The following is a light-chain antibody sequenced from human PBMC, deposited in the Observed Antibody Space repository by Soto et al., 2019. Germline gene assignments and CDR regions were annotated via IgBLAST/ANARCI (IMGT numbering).Light chain of an antibody. CDR2: FAS. J-gene: IGKJ1*01. Sequence: VMTQSPATVSVSPGERAALSCRASHIVSTNLAWYQQKPGQPPRLLIYFASTRATAVPARFTAGGSGTEFTLTISSLQSDDLAVYYCQQYDKWPRTFGQVTKVDI. CDR3: QQYDKWPRT. V-gene: IGKV3-15*01. CDR1: HIVSTN.